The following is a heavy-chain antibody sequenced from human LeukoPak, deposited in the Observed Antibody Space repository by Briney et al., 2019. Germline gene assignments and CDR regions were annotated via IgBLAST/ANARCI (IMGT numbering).Heavy chain of an antibody. CDR2: IFYSGST. D-gene: IGHD5-12*01. J-gene: IGHJ4*02. V-gene: IGHV4-59*01. CDR1: GVSISSYY. Sequence: SETLSLTCTVSGVSISSYYWSWIRQSPGKGLEWIGYIFYSGSTNYNPSLRSRVTISVDTSKNQFSLKLTSVTAADTAVYYCARSRAYDYHFDNWGQGTLVTVSS. CDR3: ARSRAYDYHFDN.